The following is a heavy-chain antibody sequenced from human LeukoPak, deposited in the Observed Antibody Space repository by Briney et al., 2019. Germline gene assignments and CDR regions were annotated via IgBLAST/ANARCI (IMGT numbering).Heavy chain of an antibody. Sequence: SETLSLTCTVSGGSISSYYWSWIRQPPGKGLEWIGYIYYSGTTNYNPSLKSRVTISVDTSKNQFSLKLSSVTAADTAVYYCARVTDWNDFDYWGQGTLVTVSS. J-gene: IGHJ4*02. CDR2: IYYSGTT. CDR3: ARVTDWNDFDY. D-gene: IGHD1-1*01. CDR1: GGSISSYY. V-gene: IGHV4-59*01.